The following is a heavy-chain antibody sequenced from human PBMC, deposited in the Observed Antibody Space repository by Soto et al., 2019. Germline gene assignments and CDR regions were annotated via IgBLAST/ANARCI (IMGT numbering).Heavy chain of an antibody. J-gene: IGHJ4*02. CDR2: ISYDGSNK. CDR1: GFTFSSYG. CDR3: AKETYSGPLDY. V-gene: IGHV3-30*18. D-gene: IGHD2-15*01. Sequence: QVQLVESGGGVVQPGRSLRLSCAASGFTFSSYGMHWVRQAPGKGLEWVAVISYDGSNKYYADSVKGRFTISRDNSKNTLSRQINSLRAEDTAVYYCAKETYSGPLDYWGQGTLVTVSS.